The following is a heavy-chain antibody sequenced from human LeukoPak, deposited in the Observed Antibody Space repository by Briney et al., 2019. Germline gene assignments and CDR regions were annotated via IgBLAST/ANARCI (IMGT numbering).Heavy chain of an antibody. CDR2: IYYSGST. Sequence: PSETLSLTCTVSGGSISSSSYYWGWIRQPPGKGLEWIGSIYYSGSTYYNPSLKSRVTISVDTSKNQFSLQLNSVTPEDTAVYYCARGPLVGAAYYFDYWGQGTLVTVSS. J-gene: IGHJ4*02. CDR1: GGSISSSSYY. D-gene: IGHD1-26*01. CDR3: ARGPLVGAAYYFDY. V-gene: IGHV4-39*01.